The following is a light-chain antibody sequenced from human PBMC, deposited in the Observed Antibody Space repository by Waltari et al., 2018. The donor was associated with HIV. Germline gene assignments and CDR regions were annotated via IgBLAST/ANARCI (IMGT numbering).Light chain of an antibody. J-gene: IGLJ3*02. CDR2: DVD. V-gene: IGLV2-11*01. CDR3: CSYVNTRTPVV. Sequence: QSALTQPRSVSGSPGQWVSISCPAHGSPVGSSTFLHWYPRHPGKAPNLMYFDVDQRPSGVPARFSGSKSGNTASLTISGLQADDEAEYYCCSYVNTRTPVVFGGGTQVTVL. CDR1: GSPVGSSTF.